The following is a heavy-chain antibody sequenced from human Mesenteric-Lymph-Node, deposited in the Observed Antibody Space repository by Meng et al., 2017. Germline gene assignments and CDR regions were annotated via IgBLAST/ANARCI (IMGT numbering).Heavy chain of an antibody. D-gene: IGHD1-20*01. CDR2: IFSNDEK. V-gene: IGHV2-26*01. CDR1: GFSLSNARMG. Sequence: SGPTLVKPTETLTLTCTVSGFSLSNARMGVSWIRQPPGKALEWLAHIFSNDEKSYSTSLKSRLTISRDNAKNSLYLQMNSLRAEDTAVYYCARDRDGNWRHTFDIWGQGTMVTVSS. CDR3: ARDRDGNWRHTFDI. J-gene: IGHJ3*02.